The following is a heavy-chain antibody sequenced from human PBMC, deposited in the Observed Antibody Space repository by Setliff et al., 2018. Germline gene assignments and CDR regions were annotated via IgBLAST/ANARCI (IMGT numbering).Heavy chain of an antibody. V-gene: IGHV4-38-2*01. J-gene: IGHJ4*02. CDR2: IYYSGST. Sequence: LSLTCAVSGYSINSDYYWGWIRQPPGKGLEWVGSIYYSGSTYYNPSLKSRVTISVDTSKNQFSLKLSSVTAADTAVYYCARGPVMIVATGYFDYWGQGTLVTVSS. D-gene: IGHD3-22*01. CDR3: ARGPVMIVATGYFDY. CDR1: GYSINSDYY.